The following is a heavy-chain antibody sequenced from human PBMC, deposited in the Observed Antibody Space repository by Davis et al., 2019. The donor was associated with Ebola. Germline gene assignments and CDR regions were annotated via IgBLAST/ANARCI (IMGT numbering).Heavy chain of an antibody. CDR3: AHIRGYPKRWFDS. Sequence: SGPTLVKPTQTLTLTCSFSGFSLSTSGVGVGCLRQSPGKALEWLALIYWDNDKRYNPSLRSRLTIAKDNSKKLLVLTMTNMDPVETATYYCAHIRGYPKRWFDSWGQGILVTVSS. J-gene: IGHJ5*01. V-gene: IGHV2-5*02. CDR2: IYWDNDK. D-gene: IGHD6-13*01. CDR1: GFSLSTSGVG.